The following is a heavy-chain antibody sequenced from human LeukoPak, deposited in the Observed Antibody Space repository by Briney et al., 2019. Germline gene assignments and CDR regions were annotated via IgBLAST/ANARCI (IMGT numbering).Heavy chain of an antibody. CDR1: GFTVSSNS. CDR3: ARSGKIYFDWLLDY. J-gene: IGHJ4*02. V-gene: IGHV3-53*01. D-gene: IGHD3-9*01. CDR2: IYSDNT. Sequence: GGSLRLSCTVSGFTVSSNSMSWVRQAPGKGLEWVSFIYSDNTHYSDSVKGRFTSSWDNAKKSLYLQMNSLRAEDTAVYYCARSGKIYFDWLLDYWGQGTLVTVSS.